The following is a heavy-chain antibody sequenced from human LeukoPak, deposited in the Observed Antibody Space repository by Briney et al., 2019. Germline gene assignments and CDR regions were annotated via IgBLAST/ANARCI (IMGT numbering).Heavy chain of an antibody. J-gene: IGHJ6*04. Sequence: SETLSLTCTVSGGSISSYYWSWIRQPPGKGLEWIGYIYYSGSTNYNPSLKSRVTISVDTSKNQFSLKLSSVTAADTAVYYCARSITYGGYVGVDYYYYGMDVWGKGTTVTVSS. D-gene: IGHD4-17*01. V-gene: IGHV4-59*01. CDR3: ARSITYGGYVGVDYYYYGMDV. CDR1: GGSISSYY. CDR2: IYYSGST.